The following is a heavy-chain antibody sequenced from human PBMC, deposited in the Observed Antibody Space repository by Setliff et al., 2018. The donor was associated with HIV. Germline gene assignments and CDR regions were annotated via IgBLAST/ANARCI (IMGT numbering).Heavy chain of an antibody. CDR3: VRRATAAEVFDY. CDR2: LRTGTGDT. D-gene: IGHD6-13*01. J-gene: IGHJ4*02. Sequence: ASVKVSCKASGYTFTSYSMHWVRLAPGQRLEWMGWLRTGTGDTSYSVKFQGRLTITRDTSANTAYMELSNLRSEDTAVYYCVRRATAAEVFDYWGQGTLVTVSS. V-gene: IGHV1-3*04. CDR1: GYTFTSYS.